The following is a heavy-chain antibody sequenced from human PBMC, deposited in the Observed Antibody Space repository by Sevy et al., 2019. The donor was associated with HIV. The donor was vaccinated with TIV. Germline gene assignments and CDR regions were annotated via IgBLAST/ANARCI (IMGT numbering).Heavy chain of an antibody. Sequence: ASVKVSCKASGYTFTSYGISWVRQAPGQGLEWMGWISAYNGNTNYAQKLQGRVTMTTDTSTGTAYMELRSLRSDDTAVYYCAKGGHVSGSYYRGYYYYGMDVWGQGTTVTVSS. CDR1: GYTFTSYG. V-gene: IGHV1-18*01. J-gene: IGHJ6*02. CDR2: ISAYNGNT. D-gene: IGHD1-26*01. CDR3: AKGGHVSGSYYRGYYYYGMDV.